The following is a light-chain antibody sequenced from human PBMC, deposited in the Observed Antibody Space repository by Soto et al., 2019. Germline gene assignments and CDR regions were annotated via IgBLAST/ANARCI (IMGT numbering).Light chain of an antibody. CDR3: QQYNNWGT. V-gene: IGKV3-15*01. CDR1: QSVSSN. Sequence: EIVMTQSPASLSASPGERATLSCRASQSVSSNLAWYQKKPGQAPRLLIYGASTRATGIPARFSGSGSGTESTLTISSLQSEDFAVYYCQQYNNWGTFGEGTKVEIK. J-gene: IGKJ1*01. CDR2: GAS.